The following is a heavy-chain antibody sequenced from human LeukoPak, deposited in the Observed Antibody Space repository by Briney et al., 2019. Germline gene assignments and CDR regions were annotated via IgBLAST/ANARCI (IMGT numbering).Heavy chain of an antibody. J-gene: IGHJ4*02. V-gene: IGHV3-30*02. CDR3: AKVYSAGWYPGYFDY. CDR2: IPYDGSDK. Sequence: PGGSLRLSCAASGFPFSSYGMHWVRQAPGKGLEWVAFIPYDGSDKFYADSVKGRFTISRDNSKNTLYLQMNSLRAEDTAVYYCAKVYSAGWYPGYFDYWGQGTLVTVSS. CDR1: GFPFSSYG. D-gene: IGHD6-19*01.